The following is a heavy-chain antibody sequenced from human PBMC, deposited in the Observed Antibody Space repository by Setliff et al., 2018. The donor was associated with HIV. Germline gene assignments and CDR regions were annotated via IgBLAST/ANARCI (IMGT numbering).Heavy chain of an antibody. CDR3: ARILLDYYGSGSYRAFDI. J-gene: IGHJ3*02. CDR1: GGSISSYY. V-gene: IGHV4-4*07. D-gene: IGHD3-10*01. CDR2: IYTSGST. Sequence: SETLSLTCTVSGGSISSYYWSWIRQPAGKGLEWIGRIYTSGSTNYNPSLKSRVTMSVDTSKNQFSLKLSSVTAADTGVYYCARILLDYYGSGSYRAFDIWGQGTMVTVSS.